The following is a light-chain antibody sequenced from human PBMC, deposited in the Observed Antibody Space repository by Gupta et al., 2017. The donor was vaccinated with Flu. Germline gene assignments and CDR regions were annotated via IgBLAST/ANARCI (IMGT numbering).Light chain of an antibody. CDR1: TSNSVSNY. V-gene: IGLV1-47*02. Sequence: VTISCSGSTSNSVSNYVYVYQHLPGTAQKPLIEINNQRPSGVPDRFSGSKSGTYDSPALSGLRSEDEAEDDCSACADSMSGDVVFGGGTKLTVL. CDR2: INN. J-gene: IGLJ2*01. CDR3: SACADSMSGDVV.